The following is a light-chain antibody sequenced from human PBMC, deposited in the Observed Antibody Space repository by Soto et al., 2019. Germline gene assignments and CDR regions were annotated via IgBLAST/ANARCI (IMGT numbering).Light chain of an antibody. CDR2: DAS. V-gene: IGKV3-11*01. J-gene: IGKJ5*01. Sequence: EIALTQSPATLSLSPGERATLSCRASQGVSSNLAWYQQKTGQTPRRLIYDASNRATGIPARFSGSGSETDFTLTISSLQPEDFAVYYCQHRMNWTLTFGQGTKLEIK. CDR3: QHRMNWTLT. CDR1: QGVSSN.